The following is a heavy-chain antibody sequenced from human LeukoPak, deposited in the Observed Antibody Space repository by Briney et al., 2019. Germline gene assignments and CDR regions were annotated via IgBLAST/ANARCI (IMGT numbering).Heavy chain of an antibody. Sequence: PGGSLRLSCAASGFTFSSYAMHWVRQAPGKGLEWVAVISFDESNKFYADSVKGRFTISRDNSKSTLYLQMNSLRPEDTAVYNCARNPGTAAAGCDFWGQGTLVAVSS. CDR2: ISFDESNK. J-gene: IGHJ4*02. CDR3: ARNPGTAAAGCDF. V-gene: IGHV3-30*04. D-gene: IGHD6-13*01. CDR1: GFTFSSYA.